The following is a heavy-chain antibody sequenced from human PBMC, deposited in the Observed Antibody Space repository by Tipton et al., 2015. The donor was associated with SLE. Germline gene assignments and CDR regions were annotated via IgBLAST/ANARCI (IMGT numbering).Heavy chain of an antibody. D-gene: IGHD5-24*01. J-gene: IGHJ4*02. CDR3: ARDHYGYNHGIDY. CDR2: IHYTGST. Sequence: GLVKPSETLSLTCTVSNDSISIHYWSWIRQPPGKGLEWIGYIHYTGSTNYNPSLKSRVTISVDTSKNQFSLNLSSVTAADTAVYYCARDHYGYNHGIDYRGQGALVTDSS. V-gene: IGHV4-59*11. CDR1: NDSISIHY.